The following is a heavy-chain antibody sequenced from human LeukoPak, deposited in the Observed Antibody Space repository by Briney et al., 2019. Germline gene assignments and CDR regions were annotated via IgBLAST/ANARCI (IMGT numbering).Heavy chain of an antibody. V-gene: IGHV3-74*01. CDR3: ARHTRGDYFDH. Sequence: GGSLRLSCAASGFTFSSYWMHWVRQAPGKGWVWVSRINSDGSSTSYADSVKGRFTISRDNAKNTLYLQMNSLRAEDTAVYYCARHTRGDYFDHWGQGTLVTVSS. CDR2: INSDGSST. CDR1: GFTFSSYW. D-gene: IGHD5-18*01. J-gene: IGHJ4*02.